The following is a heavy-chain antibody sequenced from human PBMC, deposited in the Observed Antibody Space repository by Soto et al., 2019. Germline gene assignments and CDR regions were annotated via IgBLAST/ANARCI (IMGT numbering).Heavy chain of an antibody. Sequence: ASVKVSCKASGYTFTSYAMHWVRQAPGQRLEWMGWINAGNGNTKYSQKFQGRVTITRDTSASTAYMELSGLRSEDTAVYYCARGYCSGGSCYYGMHWFDPWGQGTLVTVSS. V-gene: IGHV1-3*01. D-gene: IGHD2-15*01. CDR3: ARGYCSGGSCYYGMHWFDP. CDR2: INAGNGNT. J-gene: IGHJ5*02. CDR1: GYTFTSYA.